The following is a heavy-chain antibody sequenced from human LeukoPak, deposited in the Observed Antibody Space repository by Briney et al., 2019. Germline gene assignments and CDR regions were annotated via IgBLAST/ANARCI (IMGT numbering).Heavy chain of an antibody. V-gene: IGHV4-34*01. J-gene: IGHJ5*02. D-gene: IGHD2-2*01. CDR1: GGSFSGYY. CDR3: ARERGDCSSTSCANWFDP. Sequence: SETLSLTCAVYGGSFSGYYWSWIRQPPGKGLEWIGEIDHSGSTNYNPSLKSRVTISVDTSKNQFSLKLSSVTAADTAVYYCARERGDCSSTSCANWFDPWGQGTLVTVSS. CDR2: IDHSGST.